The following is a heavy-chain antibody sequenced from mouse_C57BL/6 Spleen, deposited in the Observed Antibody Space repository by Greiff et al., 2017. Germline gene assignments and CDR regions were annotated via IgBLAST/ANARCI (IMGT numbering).Heavy chain of an antibody. J-gene: IGHJ4*01. Sequence: QVQLQQPGAELVMPGASVKLSCKASGYTFTSYWMHWVKQRPGQGLEWIGEIDPSDSYTNYNQKFKGKSTLTVDKSSSTAYMQLSSLTSEDSAVYYCARSGSNRSMDYWGQGTSVTVSS. D-gene: IGHD2-5*01. V-gene: IGHV1-69*01. CDR3: ARSGSNRSMDY. CDR1: GYTFTSYW. CDR2: IDPSDSYT.